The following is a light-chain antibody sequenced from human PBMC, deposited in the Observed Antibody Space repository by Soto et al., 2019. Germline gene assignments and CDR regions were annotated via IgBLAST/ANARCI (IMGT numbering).Light chain of an antibody. V-gene: IGKV1-5*03. CDR2: KAS. Sequence: DIQMTQSPSTLSASVGDRVTITCLASQSISNWLAWYQQKPGKAPKLLIYKASTLESGVPSRFSGSGSGTEFTLTISSLQPEDFATYYCQQYNSYSQTFGQGTKVDIK. CDR1: QSISNW. CDR3: QQYNSYSQT. J-gene: IGKJ1*01.